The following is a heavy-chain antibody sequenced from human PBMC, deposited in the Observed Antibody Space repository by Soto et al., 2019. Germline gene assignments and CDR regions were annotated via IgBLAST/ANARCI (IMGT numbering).Heavy chain of an antibody. J-gene: IGHJ6*03. V-gene: IGHV1-69*13. CDR1: GGTFSSYA. D-gene: IGHD3-3*01. CDR3: ARAGAVLRFLEWLLAPHYYYYMDV. CDR2: IIPIFGTT. Sequence: SVKVSCKASGGTFSSYAISWVRQAPGQGLEWMGGIIPIFGTTNYAQKFQGRVTITADESTSTAYMELSSLRSEDTAVYYCARAGAVLRFLEWLLAPHYYYYMDVWGKGTTVTVSS.